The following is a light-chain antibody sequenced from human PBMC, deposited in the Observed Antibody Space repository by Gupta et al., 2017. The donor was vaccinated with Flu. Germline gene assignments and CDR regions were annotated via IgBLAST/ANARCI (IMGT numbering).Light chain of an antibody. CDR3: QQRSILPGT. V-gene: IGKV6-21*01. Sequence: EIVLTQSPDFQSVAPKEKVTITCRASQNIGGSLHWYRQKPDQSPELLIRYTSQYVSGVPSRFSGSGSGTDFTLTIKGREAEDAATYYCQQRSILPGTFGQGTKVEIK. J-gene: IGKJ1*01. CDR1: QNIGGS. CDR2: YTS.